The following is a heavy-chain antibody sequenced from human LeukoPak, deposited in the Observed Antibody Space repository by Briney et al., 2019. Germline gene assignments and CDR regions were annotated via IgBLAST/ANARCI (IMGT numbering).Heavy chain of an antibody. CDR2: IYYSGST. CDR3: ARAPVDYGGNPDAFDI. V-gene: IGHV4-30-4*01. CDR1: GGSISSGDYY. J-gene: IGHJ3*02. D-gene: IGHD4-23*01. Sequence: PSETLSLTCTVSGGSISSGDYYWSRIRQPPGKGLEWIGYIYYSGSTYYNPSLKSRVTISVDTSKNQFSLKLSSVTAADTAVYYCARAPVDYGGNPDAFDIWGQGTMVTVSS.